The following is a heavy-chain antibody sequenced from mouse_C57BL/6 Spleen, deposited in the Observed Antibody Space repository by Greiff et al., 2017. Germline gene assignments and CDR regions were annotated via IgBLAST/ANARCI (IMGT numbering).Heavy chain of an antibody. CDR3: VRGGYDGDYNYFDY. J-gene: IGHJ2*01. V-gene: IGHV10-3*01. D-gene: IGHD2-3*01. Sequence: EVHVVESGGGLVQPKGSLKLSCAASGFTFNTYTMHWVRQAPGKGLEWVARIRSKSSNYATYYADSVKDRFTISRDDSQSMLYLQMNNLKTVDTDMYYCVRGGYDGDYNYFDYWGQGTTLTVSS. CDR2: IRSKSSNYAT. CDR1: GFTFNTYT.